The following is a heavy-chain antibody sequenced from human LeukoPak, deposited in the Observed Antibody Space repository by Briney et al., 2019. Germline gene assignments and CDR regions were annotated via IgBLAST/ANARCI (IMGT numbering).Heavy chain of an antibody. CDR1: GVSISGHY. D-gene: IGHD6-19*01. CDR3: ARQPISGWDFDY. Sequence: SETLSLTCSVSGVSISGHYWSWIRLPPGKGLEWIGYISHSGDTRYSPSPKSRVTISLDTSKNQFSLTLNSVTAADTAVYYCARQPISGWDFDYWGQGTLVTVSS. V-gene: IGHV4-59*08. CDR2: ISHSGDT. J-gene: IGHJ4*02.